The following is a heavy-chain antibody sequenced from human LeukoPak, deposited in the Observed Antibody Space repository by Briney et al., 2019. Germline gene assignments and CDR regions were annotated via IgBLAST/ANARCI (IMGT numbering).Heavy chain of an antibody. V-gene: IGHV3-48*03. CDR2: ISSSGSTI. D-gene: IGHD2-15*01. J-gene: IGHJ4*02. CDR1: GFTYSSYE. CDR3: ARDRYCSGGSCYPFDY. Sequence: GGSLRLSCAASGFTYSSYEMNWVRQAPGKGLEWVSYISSSGSTIYYADSVKGRFTISRDNAKNSLYLQMNSLRAEDTAVYYCARDRYCSGGSCYPFDYWGQGTLVTVSS.